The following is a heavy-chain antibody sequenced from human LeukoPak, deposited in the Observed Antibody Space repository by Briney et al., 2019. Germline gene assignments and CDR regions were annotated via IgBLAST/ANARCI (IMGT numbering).Heavy chain of an antibody. CDR2: ISSSSSYI. V-gene: IGHV3-21*01. J-gene: IGHJ4*02. Sequence: GGSLRLSCAASGFTFGSYSMNWVRQAPGKGLEWVSSISSSSSYIYYADSVKGRFTISRDNAKNSLYLQMNSLRAEDTAVYYCARGVRSSGGNFDYWGQGTLVTVSS. CDR1: GFTFGSYS. CDR3: ARGVRSSGGNFDY. D-gene: IGHD6-19*01.